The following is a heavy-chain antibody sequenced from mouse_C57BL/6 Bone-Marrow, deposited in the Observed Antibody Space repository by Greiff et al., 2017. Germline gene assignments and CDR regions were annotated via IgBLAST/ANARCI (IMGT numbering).Heavy chain of an antibody. CDR2: INPSNGGT. D-gene: IGHD2-4*01. J-gene: IGHJ3*01. CDR1: GYTFTSYW. CDR3: ASSTMITTWERTVFAY. V-gene: IGHV1-53*01. Sequence: QVQLQQPGTELVKPGASVKLSCKASGYTFTSYWMHWVKQRPGQGLEWIGNINPSNGGTNYNEKFKSKATLTVDKSSSTAYMQLSSLTSEDSAVYYCASSTMITTWERTVFAYWGQGTLVTVSA.